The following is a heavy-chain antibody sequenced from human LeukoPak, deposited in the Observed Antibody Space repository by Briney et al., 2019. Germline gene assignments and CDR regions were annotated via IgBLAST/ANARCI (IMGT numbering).Heavy chain of an antibody. J-gene: IGHJ4*02. CDR1: GFTFSNAW. D-gene: IGHD3-10*01. Sequence: PGGSLRLSCAASGFTFSNAWMSWVRQAPGKGLEWVSSINDSGDITNYADSVKGRFTISRDNSKNTLYLQMNSLRAEDTAVYYCASITMVRGVQFDYWGQGTLVTVSS. CDR2: INDSGDIT. V-gene: IGHV3-23*01. CDR3: ASITMVRGVQFDY.